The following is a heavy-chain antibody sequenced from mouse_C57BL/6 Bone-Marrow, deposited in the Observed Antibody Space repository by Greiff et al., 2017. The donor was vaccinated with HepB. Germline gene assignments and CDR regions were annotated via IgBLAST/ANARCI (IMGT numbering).Heavy chain of an antibody. V-gene: IGHV1-26*01. CDR2: INPNNGGT. J-gene: IGHJ2*01. CDR1: GYTFTDYY. Sequence: EVQLQQSGPELVKPGASVKISCKASGYTFTDYYMNWVKQSHGKSLEWIGDINPNNGGTSYNQKFKGKATLTVDKSSSTAYMELRSLTSEDSAVYYCAREGLLLWLRREGSDYFDYWGQGTTLTVSS. D-gene: IGHD2-2*01. CDR3: AREGLLLWLRREGSDYFDY.